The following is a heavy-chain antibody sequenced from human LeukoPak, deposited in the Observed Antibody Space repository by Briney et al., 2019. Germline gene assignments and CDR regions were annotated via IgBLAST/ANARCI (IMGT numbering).Heavy chain of an antibody. CDR2: INPNSGGT. Sequence: GASVKVSCKASGYTFTGYYIHWVRQAPGQGLEWMGWINPNSGGTNYAQKFQGRVTMTRDTSISTAYMELSRLRSDDTAVYYCARDLVGYYGSGSYPSDYWGQGTLVTVSS. J-gene: IGHJ4*02. V-gene: IGHV1-2*02. D-gene: IGHD3-10*01. CDR3: ARDLVGYYGSGSYPSDY. CDR1: GYTFTGYY.